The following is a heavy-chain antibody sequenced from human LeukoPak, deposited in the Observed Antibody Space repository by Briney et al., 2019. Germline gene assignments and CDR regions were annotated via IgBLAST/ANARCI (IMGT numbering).Heavy chain of an antibody. CDR2: ISYDGSDK. CDR1: GFTFSSFW. Sequence: PGGSLRLSCAASGFTFSSFWMHWVRQAPGKGLEWVAAISYDGSDKYYADSVKGRFTISRDNSKNTLYLQMNSLRVKDTAVYYCKEVDYWGQGTLVTVSS. J-gene: IGHJ4*02. CDR3: KEVDY. V-gene: IGHV3-30*03.